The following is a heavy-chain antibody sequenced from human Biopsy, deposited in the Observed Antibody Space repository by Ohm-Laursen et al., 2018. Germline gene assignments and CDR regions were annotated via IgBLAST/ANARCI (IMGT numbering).Heavy chain of an antibody. D-gene: IGHD2/OR15-2a*01. J-gene: IGHJ6*02. V-gene: IGHV4-59*07. CDR2: IYYSGST. CDR3: ARATNSTGWPYYYFYGMDV. CDR1: GGSINSDY. Sequence: SDTLSLTCTVSGGSINSDYWSWIRQTPGKGLEWIGYIYYSGSTNYNSSLKSRVTISVDTSKNQFSLRLNSVTAADTAVYYCARATNSTGWPYYYFYGMDVWGQGTTVTVSS.